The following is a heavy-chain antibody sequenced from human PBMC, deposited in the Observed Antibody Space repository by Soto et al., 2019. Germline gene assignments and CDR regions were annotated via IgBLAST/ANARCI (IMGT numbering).Heavy chain of an antibody. J-gene: IGHJ4*02. Sequence: GGSLRLSCSASGLSFGIYTISWFRQAPGKGLEWVGFIRGEAYGGTTEYAASVKGRFTISRDDSKGIAYLQMNSLKTEDTAVYYCCSPRPSYATSLYYFDNWGQGTLVTVSS. D-gene: IGHD2-2*01. CDR3: CSPRPSYATSLYYFDN. CDR1: GLSFGIYT. V-gene: IGHV3-49*03. CDR2: IRGEAYGGTT.